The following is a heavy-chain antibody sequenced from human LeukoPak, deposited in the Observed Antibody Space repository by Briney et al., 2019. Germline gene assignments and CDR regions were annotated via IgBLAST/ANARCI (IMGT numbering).Heavy chain of an antibody. Sequence: ASVKVSCKPSGGSFSSYAISWVRQAPGQGLEWMEGIIHIFGTPNYPQKFQGRVTITADESTSTAYLKLSSLRSEDTAVYYCAREDCSSTRFHHYNWFDPWGQGTLVTVSS. V-gene: IGHV1-69*13. CDR2: IIHIFGTP. CDR3: AREDCSSTRFHHYNWFDP. CDR1: GGSFSSYA. D-gene: IGHD2-2*01. J-gene: IGHJ5*02.